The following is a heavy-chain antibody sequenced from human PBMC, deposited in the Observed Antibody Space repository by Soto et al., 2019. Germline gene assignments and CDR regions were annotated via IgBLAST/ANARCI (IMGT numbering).Heavy chain of an antibody. CDR1: GFTFSSYA. CDR3: ARDLVPGYSSGWNDSQYFQH. D-gene: IGHD6-19*01. Sequence: QVQLVESGGGVVQPGRSLRLSCAASGFTFSSYAMHWVRQAPGKGLEWVAVISYDGSNKYYADSVKGRFTISRDNSKNTLYLQMNSLRAEDTAVYYCARDLVPGYSSGWNDSQYFQHWGQGTLVTVSS. J-gene: IGHJ1*01. V-gene: IGHV3-30-3*01. CDR2: ISYDGSNK.